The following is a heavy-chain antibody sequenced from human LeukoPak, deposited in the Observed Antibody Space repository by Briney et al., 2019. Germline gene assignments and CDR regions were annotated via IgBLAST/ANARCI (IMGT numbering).Heavy chain of an antibody. CDR2: IYSGGST. V-gene: IGHV3-53*01. CDR3: ATIGAYDAFII. J-gene: IGHJ3*02. D-gene: IGHD3-22*01. Sequence: GGSLRLSCVASGFTFSSYAMSWVRQAPGKGLEWVSVIYSGGSTYYADSVKGRFTISRDNSKNTLYLQMNSLRAEDTAVYYCATIGAYDAFIIWGQGTMVTVSS. CDR1: GFTFSSYA.